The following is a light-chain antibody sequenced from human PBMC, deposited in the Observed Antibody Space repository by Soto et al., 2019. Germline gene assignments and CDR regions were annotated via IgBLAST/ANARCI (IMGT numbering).Light chain of an antibody. CDR2: LNSDGSH. CDR1: SGHSYYA. CDR3: QTWVTGIYV. J-gene: IGLJ1*01. V-gene: IGLV4-69*01. Sequence: QSVLTQSPSASASLGPSVKLTCTLSSGHSYYAIAWHQQQPEKGPRYLMKLNSDGSHSKGDGIPDRFSGSSSGAARYLTISSLQYEDEADYYCQTWVTGIYVFGTGTKLTVL.